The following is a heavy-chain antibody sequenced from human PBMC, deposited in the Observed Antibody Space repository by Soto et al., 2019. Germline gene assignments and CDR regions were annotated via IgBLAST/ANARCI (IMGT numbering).Heavy chain of an antibody. CDR3: ARGASDFWGAYPEIHFFDS. D-gene: IGHD3-3*01. Sequence: PWGSLRLSCAASEFTFNTYPMHWVRQAPGKGLEWVAVISHDEGTKYYGDSMKGRFTISRDNSKNTLYLQMNSLRGDDTAVYYCARGASDFWGAYPEIHFFDSWGQGTLVTVSS. CDR2: ISHDEGTK. CDR1: EFTFNTYP. V-gene: IGHV3-30-3*01. J-gene: IGHJ4*02.